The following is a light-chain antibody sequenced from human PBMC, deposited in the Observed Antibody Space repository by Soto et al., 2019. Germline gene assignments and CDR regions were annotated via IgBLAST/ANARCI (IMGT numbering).Light chain of an antibody. V-gene: IGLV1-47*01. CDR3: AASDDSLSGVV. CDR1: SSNIGSNY. Sequence: QLVLTQPPSASGTPGQRVIISCSGSSSNIGSNYVYWYQQLPGTAPKLLIYRNNQRPSGVPDRFSGSKSGTSASLAISGLRSEDEADYYCAASDDSLSGVVFGGGTKLTVL. J-gene: IGLJ2*01. CDR2: RNN.